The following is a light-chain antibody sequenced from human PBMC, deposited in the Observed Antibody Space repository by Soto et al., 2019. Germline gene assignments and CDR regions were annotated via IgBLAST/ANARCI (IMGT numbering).Light chain of an antibody. CDR3: QQSSTTPWT. J-gene: IGKJ1*01. V-gene: IGKV1-39*01. CDR1: QSINTY. CDR2: LTS. Sequence: DIQMTQSPSSLSASVGDRVTITCRASQSINTYLNWFQQKPGRAPKLLIYLTSTLQSGVPSRFSGSGSGTDFTLTISSLQPEDFATYYCQQSSTTPWTFGQGTKVDVK.